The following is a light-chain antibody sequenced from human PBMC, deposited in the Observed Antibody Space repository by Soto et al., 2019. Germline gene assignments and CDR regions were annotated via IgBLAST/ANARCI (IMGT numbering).Light chain of an antibody. CDR3: SAWDDSLNRPV. Sequence: QSVLTQAPSASGAPGQRVTMSCSRSRSNIGTNTVNWYQQRPGTPPKFLIYDNYRRPSGVPDRFSGSQSGTSASLAINGLQSEDEAYYYCSAWDDSLNRPVFGGGTQLTVL. J-gene: IGLJ2*01. CDR2: DNY. V-gene: IGLV1-44*01. CDR1: RSNIGTNT.